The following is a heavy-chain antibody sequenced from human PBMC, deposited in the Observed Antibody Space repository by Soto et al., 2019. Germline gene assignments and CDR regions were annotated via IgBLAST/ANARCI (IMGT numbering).Heavy chain of an antibody. D-gene: IGHD6-13*01. Sequence: QVQLQESGPGLVKPSETLSLTCTVSGGSISSYYWSWIRQPPGKGLEWIGYIYYSGSTNYNPSLKSRVTISVDTSKNQFSLKLSSVTAADTAVYYCARGIAAAGIPPWTPFDYWGQGTLVTVSS. CDR1: GGSISSYY. J-gene: IGHJ4*02. CDR2: IYYSGST. V-gene: IGHV4-59*01. CDR3: ARGIAAAGIPPWTPFDY.